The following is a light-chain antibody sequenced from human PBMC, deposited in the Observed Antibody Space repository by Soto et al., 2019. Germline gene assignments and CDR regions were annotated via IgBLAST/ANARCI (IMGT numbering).Light chain of an antibody. J-gene: IGKJ4*01. CDR3: QQYDCSPLT. V-gene: IGKV3-20*01. CDR1: QSVSSNF. Sequence: EIVLTQSPATLSLSPGERATLSCRASQSVSSNFLAWYQQKPGQAPRLLIYGASNRATGIPDRFSGSGSGTDFTLTISRLEPEDFAVYYCQQYDCSPLTFGGGTKVEIK. CDR2: GAS.